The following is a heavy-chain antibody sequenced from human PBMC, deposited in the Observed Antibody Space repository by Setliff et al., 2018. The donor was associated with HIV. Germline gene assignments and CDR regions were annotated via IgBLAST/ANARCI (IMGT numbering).Heavy chain of an antibody. V-gene: IGHV4-31*03. J-gene: IGHJ4*02. CDR3: ALLEVPLIEGISPAL. CDR1: GGSITYGGHY. D-gene: IGHD3-22*01. Sequence: SETLSLTCTVSGGSITYGGHYWSWIRQHPGKGLELIGYIYYSGSTYYNPSLKSRVAISVDTSKNQFSLKLNTVTAADTALYFCALLEVPLIEGISPALWGQGTLVTVSS. CDR2: IYYSGST.